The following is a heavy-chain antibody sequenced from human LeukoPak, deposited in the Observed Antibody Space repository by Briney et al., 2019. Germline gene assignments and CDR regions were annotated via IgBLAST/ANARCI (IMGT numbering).Heavy chain of an antibody. CDR2: INPNSGGT. V-gene: IGHV1-2*02. CDR3: ARSWELLFDY. J-gene: IGHJ4*02. Sequence: ASVKVSCKASGYTLSGYYLHWVRQAPGQGLEWMGWINPNSGGTSYAQKFQGRVTMTRDTSTSTVYMELSSLRSEDTAVYYCARSWELLFDYWGQGTLVTVSS. D-gene: IGHD1-26*01. CDR1: GYTLSGYY.